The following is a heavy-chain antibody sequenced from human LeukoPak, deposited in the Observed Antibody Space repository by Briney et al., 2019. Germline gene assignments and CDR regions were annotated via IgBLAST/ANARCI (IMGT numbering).Heavy chain of an antibody. CDR3: AGALFGSDIDY. CDR1: GYIFTSYG. V-gene: IGHV1-18*01. CDR2: ISTYNGNT. J-gene: IGHJ4*02. D-gene: IGHD3-16*01. Sequence: ASVKVSCKASGYIFTSYGISWVRQAPGQGLEWMGWISTYNGNTNYAQKLQGRVTMTTDTSTSTAYMELRSLRSDDTAVYYCAGALFGSDIDYWAQGTLVTVPS.